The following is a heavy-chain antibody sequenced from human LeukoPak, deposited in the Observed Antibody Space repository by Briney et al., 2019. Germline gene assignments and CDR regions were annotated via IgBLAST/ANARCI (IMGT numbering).Heavy chain of an antibody. J-gene: IGHJ5*02. V-gene: IGHV4-59*01. D-gene: IGHD5-12*01. CDR1: GGSISSYY. Sequence: SETLSLTCTVSGGSISSYYWSSIRQPPGKGLEWIGYIYYSGSTNYNPSLKSRVTISVDTSKNQFSLKLSSVTAADTAVYYCARVFRQRRRTGYSGYVTPGWFDPWGQGTLVTVSS. CDR3: ARVFRQRRRTGYSGYVTPGWFDP. CDR2: IYYSGST.